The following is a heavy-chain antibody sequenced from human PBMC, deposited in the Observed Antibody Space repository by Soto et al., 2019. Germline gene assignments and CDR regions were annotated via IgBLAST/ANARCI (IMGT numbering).Heavy chain of an antibody. CDR2: INEDGNEK. J-gene: IGHJ4*02. Sequence: GGSLRLSCAASGFSFSGSRMNWVRQAPGKGLEWVANINEDGNEKYYVDSVRGRFTISRDNANNSLYLQMNSLRVEDTAVYYCARDRVWIDYWGQGTLVTVSS. CDR3: ARDRVWIDY. CDR1: GFSFSGSR. V-gene: IGHV3-7*01. D-gene: IGHD2-21*01.